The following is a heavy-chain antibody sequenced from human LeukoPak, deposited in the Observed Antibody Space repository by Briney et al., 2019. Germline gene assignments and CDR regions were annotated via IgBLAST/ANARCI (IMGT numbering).Heavy chain of an antibody. D-gene: IGHD6-13*01. V-gene: IGHV3-7*01. Sequence: GGPLRPCCASAGFTCWYSRMSVVREAPGEVLEWVANIKQDGSEKYYVDSVKGRLTISRDNAKNSLYLQMNSLRAEDTAMYYCARDSAGNDYWGQGTLVTVSS. CDR3: ARDSAGNDY. CDR1: GFTCWYSR. J-gene: IGHJ4*02. CDR2: IKQDGSEK.